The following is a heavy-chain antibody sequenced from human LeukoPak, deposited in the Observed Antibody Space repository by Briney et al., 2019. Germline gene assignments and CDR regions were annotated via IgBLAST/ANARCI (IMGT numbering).Heavy chain of an antibody. D-gene: IGHD3-22*01. V-gene: IGHV4-39*01. CDR1: GGSISTSSYY. J-gene: IGHJ4*02. CDR2: IYYSGST. CDR3: ARQDYDSTGYYSLNYFDY. Sequence: SETLSLXCTVSGGSISTSSYYWGWIRQPPGKGLEWIGSIYYSGSTYYNPSLKSRVTISVDTSKNQFSLRLSSVTAADTAVYYCARQDYDSTGYYSLNYFDYWGQGTLVTVSS.